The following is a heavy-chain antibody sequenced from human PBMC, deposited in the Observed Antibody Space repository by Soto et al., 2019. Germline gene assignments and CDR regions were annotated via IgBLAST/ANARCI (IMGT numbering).Heavy chain of an antibody. CDR1: GFTCSSYA. Sequence: GGSLRLSCAAGGFTCSSYAMHCVRQAPGKGLEWVAVISYDGSNKYYADSVKGRFTISRDNSKNTLYLQMNSLRAEDTAVYYCARDRPGITGTRYYYGMDVWGQGTTVTVSS. V-gene: IGHV3-30-3*01. CDR2: ISYDGSNK. CDR3: ARDRPGITGTRYYYGMDV. J-gene: IGHJ6*02. D-gene: IGHD1-20*01.